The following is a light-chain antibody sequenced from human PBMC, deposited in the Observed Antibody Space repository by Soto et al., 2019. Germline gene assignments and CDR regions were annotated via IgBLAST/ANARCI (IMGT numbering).Light chain of an antibody. V-gene: IGLV1-36*01. J-gene: IGLJ2*01. CDR3: SSWGGTRKGPV. CDR1: TSNIGSHA. CDR2: FNN. Sequence: QSVLTQPPSVSEAPSQTVTISCSGNTSNIGSHAVEWHQHFPGKSPNLLIYFNNLLASGVSDRFSGSKSGASASLAISGLRSEDEAVYFCSSWGGTRKGPVFGGGTKLTVL.